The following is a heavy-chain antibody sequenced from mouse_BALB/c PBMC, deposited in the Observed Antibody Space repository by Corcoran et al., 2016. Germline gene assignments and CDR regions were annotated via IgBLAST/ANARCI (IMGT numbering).Heavy chain of an antibody. CDR2: IWWDDNK. V-gene: IGHV8-5*01. Sequence: QVTLKESGAGILQPSQTLSLTCSFSGFSLSTSGMVVGWIRQPSGECLEWRADIWWDDNKYYNPSLKSRLTISKDTSINSVFLKITSVDTADTATYYCARREDYVAMDYWGQGTSVTVSS. CDR3: ARREDYVAMDY. CDR1: GFSLSTSGMV. J-gene: IGHJ4*01.